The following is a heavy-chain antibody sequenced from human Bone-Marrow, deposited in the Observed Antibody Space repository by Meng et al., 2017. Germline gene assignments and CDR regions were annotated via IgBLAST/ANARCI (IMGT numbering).Heavy chain of an antibody. Sequence: GESLKISCAASGLTFSSYAMHCVRQAPGKGLEYVSAISSNGGSTYYANSVKGRFTISRDNSKNTLYLQMGSLRAEDTAVYYCARGYVWGSWIYGAGSYFDYWGQGTLVTVSS. CDR2: ISSNGGST. D-gene: IGHD3-16*01. V-gene: IGHV3-64*01. CDR1: GLTFSSYA. J-gene: IGHJ4*02. CDR3: ARGYVWGSWIYGAGSYFDY.